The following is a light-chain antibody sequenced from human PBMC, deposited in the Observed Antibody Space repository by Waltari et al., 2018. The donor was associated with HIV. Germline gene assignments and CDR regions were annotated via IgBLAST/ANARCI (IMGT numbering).Light chain of an antibody. V-gene: IGLV2-23*02. J-gene: IGLJ2*01. CDR1: SSDVGGYNL. CDR2: EVS. CDR3: CAYAGSTTYVI. Sequence: QSALAQPASVSGSPGQSIPISCPGTSSDVGGYNLFSSYQQHPGKAPKLIIYEVSKRPSGVSNRFSGSKSGNTASLTISGLQAEDEADYYCCAYAGSTTYVIFGGGTKLTVL.